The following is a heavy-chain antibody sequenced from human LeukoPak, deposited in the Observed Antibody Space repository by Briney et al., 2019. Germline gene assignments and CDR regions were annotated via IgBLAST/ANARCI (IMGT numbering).Heavy chain of an antibody. CDR3: ARGNGSSYFFDY. V-gene: IGHV4-34*01. CDR2: IRHTGQT. J-gene: IGHJ4*02. Sequence: SETLSLTCAVYGGSFSSFHWSWIRQPPGKELEWIGEIRHTGQTNYNPSLKSRVTISVDTSKNQFSLNMSSVTAADTAFYHCARGNGSSYFFDYWGQGTLVTVSS. D-gene: IGHD6-6*01. CDR1: GGSFSSFH.